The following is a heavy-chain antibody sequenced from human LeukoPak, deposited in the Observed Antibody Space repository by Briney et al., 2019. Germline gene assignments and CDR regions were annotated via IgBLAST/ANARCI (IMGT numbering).Heavy chain of an antibody. CDR1: GGSFSGYY. D-gene: IGHD5-18*01. CDR3: AREGYSYRHDAFDI. J-gene: IGHJ3*02. Sequence: SETLSLTCAVYGGSFSGYYWSWIRQPPGKGLEWIGEINHSGSTNYNPSLKSRVTISVGTSKNQFSLKLSSVTAADTAVYYCAREGYSYRHDAFDIWGQGTMVTVSS. V-gene: IGHV4-34*01. CDR2: INHSGST.